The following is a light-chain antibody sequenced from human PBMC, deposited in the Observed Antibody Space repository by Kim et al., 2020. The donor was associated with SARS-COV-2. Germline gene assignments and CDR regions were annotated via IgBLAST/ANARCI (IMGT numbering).Light chain of an antibody. CDR3: QQYGSSPGT. CDR2: GAS. V-gene: IGKV3-20*01. CDR1: QSVSSSY. Sequence: SPGEGATLYCRASQSVSSSYFAWYQQKPGQATRLLIYGASSRATGIPDRFSGSGSGTDFTLTINRLEPEDFAVYYCQQYGSSPGTFGGGTKVDIK. J-gene: IGKJ4*01.